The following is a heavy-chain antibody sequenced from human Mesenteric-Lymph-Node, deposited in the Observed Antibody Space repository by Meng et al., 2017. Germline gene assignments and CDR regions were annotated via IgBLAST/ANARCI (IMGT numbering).Heavy chain of an antibody. V-gene: IGHV3-66*02. D-gene: IGHD1-26*01. CDR2: IYSGGST. CDR3: ASGSGSYYY. CDR1: GFTVSSNY. Sequence: GESLKISCAASGFTVSSNYMSWVRQAPGKGLEWVSIIYSGGSTYYADSVKGRFTISRDNSKNTLYLQMNSLRAEDTAVYYCASGSGSYYYWGQGTLVTVSS. J-gene: IGHJ4*02.